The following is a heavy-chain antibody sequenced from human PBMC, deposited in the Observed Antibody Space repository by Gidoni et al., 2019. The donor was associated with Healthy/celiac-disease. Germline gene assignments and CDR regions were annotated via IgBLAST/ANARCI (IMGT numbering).Heavy chain of an antibody. Sequence: EAQLVESGGVVVQPGGSLRLSCAASAFTFDDYALHCVRKAPGKGLEWVSLISWDGGSTYYAGSVKGRFTISRDNSKNSLYLQMNSLRAEDTALYYCAKDSGSLYGYFDYWGQGTLVTVSS. J-gene: IGHJ4*02. V-gene: IGHV3-43D*04. CDR2: ISWDGGST. CDR1: AFTFDDYA. D-gene: IGHD1-26*01. CDR3: AKDSGSLYGYFDY.